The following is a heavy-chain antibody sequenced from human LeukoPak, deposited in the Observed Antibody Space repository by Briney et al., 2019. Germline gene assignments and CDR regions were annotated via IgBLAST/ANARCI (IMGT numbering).Heavy chain of an antibody. D-gene: IGHD3-22*01. V-gene: IGHV4-39*07. J-gene: IGHJ3*02. CDR1: GGSISSSSYY. CDR3: ARQITMIVVVINDAFDI. Sequence: SETLSLTCTVSGGSISSSSYYWGWIRQPPGKGLEWIGSIYYSGSTYYNPSLKSRVTISVDTSKNQFSLKLSSVTAADTAVYYCARQITMIVVVINDAFDIWGQGTMVTVSS. CDR2: IYYSGST.